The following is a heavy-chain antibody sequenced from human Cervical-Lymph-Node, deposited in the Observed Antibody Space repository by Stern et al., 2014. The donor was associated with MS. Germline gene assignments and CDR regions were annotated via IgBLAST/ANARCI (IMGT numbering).Heavy chain of an antibody. CDR1: GFTFSDYY. D-gene: IGHD3-10*01. J-gene: IGHJ5*02. V-gene: IGHV3-11*01. Sequence: VQLVESGGDLVKTGGSLRLSCAASGFTFSDYYMSWIRQAPGKGLEWVSYISLSCSTIFYADSVKGRFTISRDNAKNSLYLQMNSLRAEDTAVYYCARVGSGNKVAWFDPWGQGTLVTVSS. CDR3: ARVGSGNKVAWFDP. CDR2: ISLSCSTI.